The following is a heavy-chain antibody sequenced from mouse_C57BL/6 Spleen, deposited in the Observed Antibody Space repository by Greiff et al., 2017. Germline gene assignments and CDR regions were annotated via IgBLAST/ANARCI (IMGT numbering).Heavy chain of an antibody. D-gene: IGHD1-1*01. V-gene: IGHV1-82*01. Sequence: VQRVESGPELVKPGASVKISCKASGYAFSSSWMNWVKQRPGKGLEWIGRIYPGDGDTNYNGKFKGKATLTADKSSSTAYMQLSSLTSEDSAVYFCARNYYYGSSPWFAYWGQGTLVTVSA. CDR2: IYPGDGDT. CDR3: ARNYYYGSSPWFAY. J-gene: IGHJ3*01. CDR1: GYAFSSSW.